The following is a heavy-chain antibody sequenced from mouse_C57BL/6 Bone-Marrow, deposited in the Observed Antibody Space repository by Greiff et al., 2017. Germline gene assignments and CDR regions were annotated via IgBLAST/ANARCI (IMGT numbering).Heavy chain of an antibody. J-gene: IGHJ3*01. V-gene: IGHV5-4*03. CDR3: ARPSYYSNWWVAWFAY. D-gene: IGHD2-5*01. CDR2: ISDGGSYT. CDR1: GFTFSSYA. Sequence: EVMLVESGGGLVKPGGSLKLSCAASGFTFSSYAMSWVRQTPEKRLEWVATISDGGSYTYYPANVKGRFTISRDNAKKNLYLQMSHLKSEDTAMYYCARPSYYSNWWVAWFAYWGQGTLVTVSA.